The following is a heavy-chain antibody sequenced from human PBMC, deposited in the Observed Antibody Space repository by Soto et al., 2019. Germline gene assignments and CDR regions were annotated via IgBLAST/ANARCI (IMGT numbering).Heavy chain of an antibody. J-gene: IGHJ4*02. Sequence: VQLVESGGGLVQPGGSLRLSCVASGFTFSSYAMHWVRQAPGKGLEWVAVISYDGSNKYYADSVKGRFTISRDNSKNTLYLQMNSVRAEDTAVYYCASSQSVLSGFDYWGQGTLVTVSS. D-gene: IGHD2-8*01. V-gene: IGHV3-30-3*01. CDR1: GFTFSSYA. CDR3: ASSQSVLSGFDY. CDR2: ISYDGSNK.